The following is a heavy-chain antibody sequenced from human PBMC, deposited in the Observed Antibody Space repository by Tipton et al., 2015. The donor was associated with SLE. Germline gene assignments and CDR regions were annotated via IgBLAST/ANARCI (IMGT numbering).Heavy chain of an antibody. Sequence: TLSLTCTVSGGSINSYYWSWIRQPPGKGLEWIASIYFSASTYYNASLKGRVAISVDTSRNQFSLKLSSVTAADTAVYYCEAWSPWYFDLWGRGTLVTVSS. V-gene: IGHV4-39*07. CDR3: EAWSPWYFDL. CDR1: GGSINSYY. CDR2: IYFSAST. J-gene: IGHJ2*01. D-gene: IGHD1-1*01.